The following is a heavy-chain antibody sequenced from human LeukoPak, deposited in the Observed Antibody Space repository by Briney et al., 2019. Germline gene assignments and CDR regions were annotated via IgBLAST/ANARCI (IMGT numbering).Heavy chain of an antibody. CDR3: ASSSWYGNWFDP. J-gene: IGHJ5*02. V-gene: IGHV4-59*01. CDR2: IYYTGST. D-gene: IGHD6-13*01. CDR1: GGSISSYY. Sequence: SETLSLTCTVSGGSISSYYWSWIRQPPGKGLEWIGYIYYTGSTNYNPSLKSRVTISVDTSKNQFSLKLSSVTAADTAVYYRASSSWYGNWFDPWGQGTLVTVSS.